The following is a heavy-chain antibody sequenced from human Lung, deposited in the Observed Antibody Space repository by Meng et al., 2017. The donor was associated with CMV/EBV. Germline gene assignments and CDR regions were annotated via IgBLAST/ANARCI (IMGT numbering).Heavy chain of an antibody. CDR2: IYPGDSDT. J-gene: IGHJ3*02. CDR1: GYSITSYC. CDR3: ARSLPVLAVDGSDAFDI. Sequence: GESLKISCTGSGYSITSYCIAWVRQMPGKGLEWMGTIYPGDSDTRYSPSVQGLVTFSADKSISTAYLQWSSLKAADTAMYYCARSLPVLAVDGSDAFDIWGQGTXVTVSS. D-gene: IGHD6-19*01. V-gene: IGHV5-51*01.